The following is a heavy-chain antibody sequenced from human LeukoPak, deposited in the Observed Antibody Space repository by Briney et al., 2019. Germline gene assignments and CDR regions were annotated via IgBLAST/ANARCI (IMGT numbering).Heavy chain of an antibody. J-gene: IGHJ4*02. V-gene: IGHV3-21*01. Sequence: GGSLRLSCAASGFTFSSYSMNWVRQAPGKGLEWVSSISSSSSYIYYADSVKGRFTISRGNAKNSLYLQMNSLRAEDTAVYYCARDSIFGVVTHIDYWGQGTLVTVSS. CDR3: ARDSIFGVVTHIDY. D-gene: IGHD3-3*01. CDR2: ISSSSSYI. CDR1: GFTFSSYS.